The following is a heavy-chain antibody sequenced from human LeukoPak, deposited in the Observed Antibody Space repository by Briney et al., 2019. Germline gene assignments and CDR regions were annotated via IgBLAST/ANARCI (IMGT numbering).Heavy chain of an antibody. J-gene: IGHJ4*02. D-gene: IGHD3-10*01. V-gene: IGHV4-59*01. CDR2: IYYSGST. CDR1: GGSISSYY. Sequence: PSATLSLTCTVSGGSISSYYWSWIRQSPGKGLEWIGYIYYSGSTNYNPSLKSRVTISVDTSKNQFSLKLSSVTAADTAVYYCAREITMVRGVRAFDYWGQGTLVTVSS. CDR3: AREITMVRGVRAFDY.